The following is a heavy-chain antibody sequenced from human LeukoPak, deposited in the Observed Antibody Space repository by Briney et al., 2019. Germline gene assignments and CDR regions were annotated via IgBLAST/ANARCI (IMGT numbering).Heavy chain of an antibody. J-gene: IGHJ4*02. CDR1: GFTFGTYW. CDR2: IKQDGSEK. V-gene: IGHV3-7*03. Sequence: PGGSLRLSCAASGFTFGTYWMSWVRQAPGEGLEWVANIKQDGSEKYYVDSMKGRFTISRVNYKNTVYLEMNNLRAEDTAVHYCAKDLWTSVGASTHFDYWGQGTLVTVSS. CDR3: AKDLWTSVGASTHFDY. D-gene: IGHD4-23*01.